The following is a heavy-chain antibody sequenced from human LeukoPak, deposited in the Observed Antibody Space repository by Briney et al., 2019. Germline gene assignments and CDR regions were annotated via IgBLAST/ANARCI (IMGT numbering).Heavy chain of an antibody. J-gene: IGHJ4*02. CDR1: GETFIHDF. V-gene: IGHV4-34*01. D-gene: IGHD6-19*01. Sequence: SETLSLTCAVYGETFIHDFWTWIRQPPGKGLEWIGQINHSGSTYYNPSLKSRVTILVDTSKNQFSLKLTSVTAAVTAVYYCARAMPYFYGSIAVPGTIDYWGQGILVTVSS. CDR2: INHSGST. CDR3: ARAMPYFYGSIAVPGTIDY.